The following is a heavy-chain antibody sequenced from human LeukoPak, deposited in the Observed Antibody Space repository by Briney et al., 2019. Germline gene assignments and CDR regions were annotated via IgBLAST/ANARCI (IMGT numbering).Heavy chain of an antibody. CDR1: GFTVSSNY. Sequence: GGSLRLSCAASGFTVSSNYMSWVRQAPGKGLEWVSVIYSGGSTYYADSVKGRFTISRDNSKNTLYLQMNSLRAEDTAVYYCAKGGYSGSYYGLDAFDIWGQGTMVTVSS. J-gene: IGHJ3*02. CDR3: AKGGYSGSYYGLDAFDI. CDR2: IYSGGST. D-gene: IGHD1-26*01. V-gene: IGHV3-53*01.